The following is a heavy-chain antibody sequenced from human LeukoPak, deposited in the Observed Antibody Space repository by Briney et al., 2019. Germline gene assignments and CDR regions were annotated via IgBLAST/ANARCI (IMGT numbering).Heavy chain of an antibody. J-gene: IGHJ3*02. Sequence: GGSLRLSCAPSGFTLTDYYTSWSRHAPEKGLGCVSYISNRVNTIYYADSVKGRFTISRDNDKNSLYLQMNSLRAEDTAVYYCASNGEWLGDAFDIWGQGTMVTVSS. V-gene: IGHV3-11*01. CDR2: ISNRVNTI. CDR1: GFTLTDYY. D-gene: IGHD6-19*01. CDR3: ASNGEWLGDAFDI.